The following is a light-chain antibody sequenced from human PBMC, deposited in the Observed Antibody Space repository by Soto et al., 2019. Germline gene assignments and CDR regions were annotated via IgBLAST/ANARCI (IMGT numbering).Light chain of an antibody. CDR3: QQLNTYPIT. CDR1: PGISGF. CDR2: AES. V-gene: IGKV1-9*01. Sequence: TQLTQSPSSLSASVGDRVTITCRASPGISGFLAWYQQKSGKAPKLLIYAESTLQSGVPSMFSGSGFGTDFTLTISIMQPEDFATYYCQQLNTYPITFGQGTRLEIK. J-gene: IGKJ5*01.